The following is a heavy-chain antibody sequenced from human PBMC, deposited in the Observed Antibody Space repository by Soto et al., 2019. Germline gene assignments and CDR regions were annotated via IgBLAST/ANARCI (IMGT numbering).Heavy chain of an antibody. D-gene: IGHD3-10*01. J-gene: IGHJ5*02. Sequence: SETLSLTCTVSGGSISSSNYYWGWIRQPPGKGLEWIGSIYYSGSTYYNPSLKSRVTISVDTSKNQFSLKLSSVTAADTAVYYCARSVRPLSWFDPWGQGTRVTVSS. CDR3: ARSVRPLSWFDP. CDR2: IYYSGST. CDR1: GGSISSSNYY. V-gene: IGHV4-39*01.